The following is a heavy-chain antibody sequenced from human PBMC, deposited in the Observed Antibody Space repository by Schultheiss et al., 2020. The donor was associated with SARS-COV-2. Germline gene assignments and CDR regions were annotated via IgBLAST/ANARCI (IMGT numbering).Heavy chain of an antibody. V-gene: IGHV4-38-2*01. J-gene: IGHJ4*02. CDR1: GYSISSGYY. CDR3: ARYGITIFGVFIDY. Sequence: SQTLSLTCAVSGYSISSGYYWGWIRQPPGKGLEWIGSIYHSGSTYYNPSLKSRVTISVDTSKNQFSLKLSSVTAADTAVYYCARYGITIFGVFIDYLGQGTLVTVSS. D-gene: IGHD3-3*01. CDR2: IYHSGST.